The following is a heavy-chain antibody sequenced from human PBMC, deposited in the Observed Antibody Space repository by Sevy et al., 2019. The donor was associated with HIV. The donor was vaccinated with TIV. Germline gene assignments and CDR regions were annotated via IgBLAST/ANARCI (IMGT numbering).Heavy chain of an antibody. V-gene: IGHV4-39*01. D-gene: IGHD3-10*01. CDR2: IYYSGST. Sequence: SETLSLTCTVSGGSISSSSYYWGWIRQPPGKGLEWIGSIYYSGSTYYNPSLKSRVTISVDTSKNQFSLKLSSVTAADTAVYYCARHRDYYGSGSYPTFDYWGQGTLVTVSS. CDR3: ARHRDYYGSGSYPTFDY. J-gene: IGHJ4*02. CDR1: GGSISSSSYY.